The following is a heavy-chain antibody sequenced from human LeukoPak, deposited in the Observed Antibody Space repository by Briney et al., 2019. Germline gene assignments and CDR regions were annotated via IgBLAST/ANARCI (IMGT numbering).Heavy chain of an antibody. CDR2: IYPGDSDT. V-gene: IGHV5-51*01. D-gene: IGHD4-11*01. CDR3: NLQSGSDNFDY. J-gene: IGHJ4*02. Sequence: GESLKISCEASGYSFSSHGIVWVRQMPGKGLEWMGIIYPGDSDTRYSPSFQGQVTISADKSTSTAYLQWSSLKASDTAMYYCNLQSGSDNFDYWGQGTLVTVSS. CDR1: GYSFSSHG.